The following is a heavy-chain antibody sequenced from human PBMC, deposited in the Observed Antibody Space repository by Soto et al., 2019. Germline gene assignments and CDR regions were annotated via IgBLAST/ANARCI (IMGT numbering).Heavy chain of an antibody. CDR2: IHSSGTL. J-gene: IGHJ4*02. Sequence: QVRLHESGPGLVKPSETLSLTCTVSGASVSSYYWSWFRQPVGKGLERIGRIHSSGTLHYHPSLASRVTMSLDTSKNQCSLRLASVTAADTALYLCARDVGKNYWGQGTRVAVSS. D-gene: IGHD3-10*01. V-gene: IGHV4-4*07. CDR3: ARDVGKNY. CDR1: GASVSSYY.